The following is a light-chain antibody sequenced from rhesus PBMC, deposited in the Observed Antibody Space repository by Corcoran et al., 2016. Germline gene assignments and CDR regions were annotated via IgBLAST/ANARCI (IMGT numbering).Light chain of an antibody. V-gene: IGKV3-53*01. CDR2: GAS. CDR1: QSRSTV. J-gene: IGKJ3*01. CDR3: QKYNHSPFT. Sequence: QVILTQSPATLSLSPGERATLSCRASQSRSTVLAWYQQKPGQAPRLLIYGASTRATGIPDRFSGSGSGTEFTLTISSLEPEDFAVYYCQKYNHSPFTFGPGTKLDI.